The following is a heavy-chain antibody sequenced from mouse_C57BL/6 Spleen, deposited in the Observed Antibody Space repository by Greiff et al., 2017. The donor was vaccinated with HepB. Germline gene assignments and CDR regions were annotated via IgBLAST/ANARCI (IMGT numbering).Heavy chain of an antibody. CDR1: GFNIKDDY. Sequence: VHVKQSGAELVRPGASVKLSCTASGFNIKDDYMHWVKQRPEQGLEWIGWIDPENGDTEYASKFQGKATITADTSSNTAYLQLSSLTSEDTAVYYCTIDVGYAMDYWGQGTSVTVSS. V-gene: IGHV14-4*01. CDR3: TIDVGYAMDY. CDR2: IDPENGDT. J-gene: IGHJ4*01.